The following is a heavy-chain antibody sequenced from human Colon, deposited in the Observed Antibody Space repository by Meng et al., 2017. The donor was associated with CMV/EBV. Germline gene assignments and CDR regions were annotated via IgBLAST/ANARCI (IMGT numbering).Heavy chain of an antibody. CDR1: GFTFSSYG. Sequence: GESLKISCAASGFTFSSYGMHWVRQAPGKGLEWVAVIWYDGSNKYYADSVKGRFTISRDNSKNTLYLQMNSLRAEDTAVYYCAKGLAVAGTPHYYYYGMDVWGQGTKVTVSS. D-gene: IGHD6-19*01. V-gene: IGHV3-33*06. CDR3: AKGLAVAGTPHYYYYGMDV. J-gene: IGHJ6*02. CDR2: IWYDGSNK.